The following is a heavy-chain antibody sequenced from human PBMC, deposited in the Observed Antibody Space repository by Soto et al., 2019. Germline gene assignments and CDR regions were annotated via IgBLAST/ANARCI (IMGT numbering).Heavy chain of an antibody. CDR3: ARVTYYYDSSGPTPDAFDI. Sequence: ASVTGACKASGYTFTSDAMHWVRQAPGQRLEWMGWINAGNGNTKYSQKFQGRVTITRDTSASTAYMELSSLRSEDTAVYYCARVTYYYDSSGPTPDAFDIWGQGTMVTVSS. V-gene: IGHV1-3*01. D-gene: IGHD3-22*01. CDR1: GYTFTSDA. J-gene: IGHJ3*02. CDR2: INAGNGNT.